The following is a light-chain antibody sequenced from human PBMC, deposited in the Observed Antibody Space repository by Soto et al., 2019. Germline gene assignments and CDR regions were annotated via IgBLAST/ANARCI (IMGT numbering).Light chain of an antibody. Sequence: QSALTQPRSVSGSPGQSVTISCSETSSYVGGYNYVSWYQQHPGKAPKLMIYDVSKRPSGVPDRFSGSKSGNTASLTISGLQAEDEADYYCCSYAGSYTLVFGGGTKLTVL. CDR1: SSYVGGYNY. V-gene: IGLV2-11*01. J-gene: IGLJ2*01. CDR3: CSYAGSYTLV. CDR2: DVS.